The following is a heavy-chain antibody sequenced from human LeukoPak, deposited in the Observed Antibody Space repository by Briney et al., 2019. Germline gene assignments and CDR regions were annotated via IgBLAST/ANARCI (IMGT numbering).Heavy chain of an antibody. D-gene: IGHD4-17*01. J-gene: IGHJ4*02. V-gene: IGHV4-4*07. CDR2: IYTSGST. Sequence: SETLSLTCTVSGGSISSYYWSWIRQPAGKGLEWIGRIYTSGSTNYNPSLKSRVTISVDTSKNQFSLKLSSVTAADTAVYYCARLPRVTTASGFDYWGQGTLVTVSS. CDR1: GGSISSYY. CDR3: ARLPRVTTASGFDY.